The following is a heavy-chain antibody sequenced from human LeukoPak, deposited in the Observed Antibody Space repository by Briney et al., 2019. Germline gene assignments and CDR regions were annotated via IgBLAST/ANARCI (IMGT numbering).Heavy chain of an antibody. CDR3: AKDREWLVPFAY. CDR1: GFTFSSYG. CDR2: IRYDGSNK. Sequence: QTGGSLRLSCAASGFTFSSYGMHWVRQAPGKGLEWVAFIRYDGSNKYYADSVKGRFTISRDDSKNTLYLQMNSLRAEDTAVYYCAKDREWLVPFAYWGQGTLVTVSS. D-gene: IGHD6-19*01. J-gene: IGHJ4*02. V-gene: IGHV3-30*02.